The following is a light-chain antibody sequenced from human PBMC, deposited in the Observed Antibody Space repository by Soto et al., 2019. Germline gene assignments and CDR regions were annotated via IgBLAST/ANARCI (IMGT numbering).Light chain of an antibody. CDR3: SSYTSSSTFYV. CDR1: SSDVDGYNY. J-gene: IGLJ1*01. V-gene: IGLV2-14*01. Sequence: SAVTQPASLSGSPGQSITISCTGTSSDVDGYNYVSWYQQHPGKAPKLMIYDVSNRPSGVSNRFSGSKSGNTASLTISGLQAEDEADYYCSSYTSSSTFYVFGTGTKVTVL. CDR2: DVS.